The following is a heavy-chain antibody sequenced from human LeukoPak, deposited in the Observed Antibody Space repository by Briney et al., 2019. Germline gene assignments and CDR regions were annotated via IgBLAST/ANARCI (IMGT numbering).Heavy chain of an antibody. CDR3: ASGRESYDIVVVVAATRAPHFDY. Sequence: PSETLSLTCAVSGGSISSGGYSWSWIRQPPGKGLEWIGYIYHSGSTYYNPSLKSRVTISVDTSKNQFSLKLSSVTAADTAVYYCASGRESYDIVVVVAATRAPHFDYWGQGTLVTVSS. CDR1: GGSISSGGYS. CDR2: IYHSGST. D-gene: IGHD2-15*01. V-gene: IGHV4-30-2*01. J-gene: IGHJ4*02.